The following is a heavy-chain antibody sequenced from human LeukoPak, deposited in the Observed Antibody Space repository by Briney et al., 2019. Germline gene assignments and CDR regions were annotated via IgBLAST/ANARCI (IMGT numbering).Heavy chain of an antibody. J-gene: IGHJ4*02. D-gene: IGHD2-21*02. V-gene: IGHV3-30*04. CDR3: VKDDPYCGGDCYVFDS. CDR2: LSHDGENT. Sequence: PGGSLRLSCAGSGITFSSHAIHWVRQAPGKGLEWVAILSHDGENTYYADSVKGRFTISRDSSKNTLHLQMNSLRVDDTATYYCVKDDPYCGGDCYVFDSWGQGTLVTVSS. CDR1: GITFSSHA.